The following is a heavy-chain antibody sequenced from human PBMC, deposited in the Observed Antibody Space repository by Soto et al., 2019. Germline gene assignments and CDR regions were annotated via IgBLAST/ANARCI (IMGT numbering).Heavy chain of an antibody. V-gene: IGHV3-48*01. J-gene: IGHJ4*02. D-gene: IGHD2-15*01. CDR2: ISSSSDTI. CDR1: GFTFSTCS. Sequence: HPGGSLRLSCAASGFTFSTCSMNWVRQAPGKGLEWVSYISSSSDTIYYADSVKGRFIISRDNAKNSLYLQMNSLRAEDTAVYYCARDPGGCTGGSCYSWYFDYWGEGTLVTVSS. CDR3: ARDPGGCTGGSCYSWYFDY.